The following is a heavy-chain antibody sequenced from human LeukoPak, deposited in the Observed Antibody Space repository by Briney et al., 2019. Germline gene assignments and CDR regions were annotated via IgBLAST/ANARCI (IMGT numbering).Heavy chain of an antibody. CDR3: ARDFRGFVLDY. D-gene: IGHD3-3*01. J-gene: IGHJ4*02. CDR1: GGSISSYY. V-gene: IGHV4-59*01. CDR2: IYYSGRT. Sequence: SEILSLTCTVSGGSISSYYWSWIRQPPGKGLEWIGYIYYSGRTNYNPSLKSRVTISVDTSKDQFSLKLSSVTAADTAVYYCARDFRGFVLDYWGQGTLVTVSS.